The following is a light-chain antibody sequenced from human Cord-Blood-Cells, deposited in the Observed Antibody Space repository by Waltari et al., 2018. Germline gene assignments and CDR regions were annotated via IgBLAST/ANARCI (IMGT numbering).Light chain of an antibody. CDR2: GAS. Sequence: EIVMTKSPATLPVSPGEKATLSGRASQSVSSTLAWYQQKPGQAPRLLIFGASTRATGIPARFSGSGSGTEFTLTISSLQSEDFAVYYCQQYNNWPTWTFGQGTKVEIK. J-gene: IGKJ1*01. CDR3: QQYNNWPTWT. V-gene: IGKV3-15*01. CDR1: QSVSST.